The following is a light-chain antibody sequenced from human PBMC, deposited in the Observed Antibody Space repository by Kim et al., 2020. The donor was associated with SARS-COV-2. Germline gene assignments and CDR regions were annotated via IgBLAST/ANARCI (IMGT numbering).Light chain of an antibody. CDR1: SSDVGGYNY. J-gene: IGLJ2*01. V-gene: IGLV2-14*03. Sequence: QSALTQPASVSGSPGQSITISCTGTSSDVGGYNYVSWYQQHPGKAPKLMIYDVSSRPSGLSNRFSGSKSGNTASLTISGLQSEDEADYYCSSYTSSSTPVVFGGGTQLTVL. CDR2: DVS. CDR3: SSYTSSSTPVV.